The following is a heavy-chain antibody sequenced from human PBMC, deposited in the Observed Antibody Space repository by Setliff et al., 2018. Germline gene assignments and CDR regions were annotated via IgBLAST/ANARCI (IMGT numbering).Heavy chain of an antibody. J-gene: IGHJ4*01. V-gene: IGHV3-30*02. CDR1: GFAFSTYG. D-gene: IGHD3-22*01. CDR3: AKEIQPRRGPVYDSSGLAFDY. CDR2: IRYDGSKK. Sequence: LRLSCAASGFAFSTYGIHWVRHTPGKGLKWVAYIRYDGSKKDYADYVRGRFTISRDDSKNTVSLQMNSLRAEDTAVYYCAKEIQPRRGPVYDSSGLAFDYWGQGTLVTVSS.